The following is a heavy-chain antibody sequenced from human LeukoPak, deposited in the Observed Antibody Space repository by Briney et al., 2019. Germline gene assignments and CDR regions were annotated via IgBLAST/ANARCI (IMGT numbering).Heavy chain of an antibody. V-gene: IGHV3-48*02. CDR3: ARGYTEDGYNFGASFYFDY. CDR2: ISGSSSTI. D-gene: IGHD5-24*01. Sequence: HPGGSLRLSCAASGFTFGNYGMNWVRQAPGKGLEWVSYISGSSSTIYYADSVKGRFTISRDNAKNSLYLQMNSLGDEDTAVFYCARGYTEDGYNFGASFYFDYWGQRTLVTVSS. CDR1: GFTFGNYG. J-gene: IGHJ4*02.